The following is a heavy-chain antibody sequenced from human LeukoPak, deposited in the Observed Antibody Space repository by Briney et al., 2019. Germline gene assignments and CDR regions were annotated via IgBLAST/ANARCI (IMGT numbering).Heavy chain of an antibody. J-gene: IGHJ5*02. CDR2: IYYSGST. Sequence: PSETLSLTCTVSGGSISSYYWSWIRHPAGKGMEWIGYIYYSGSTNYSTSLKSRVTISVDTSKNQLSLKLSSVTAADTAVYYCARATLIAAAGNWFDPWGQGTLVTVSS. CDR3: ARATLIAAAGNWFDP. CDR1: GGSISSYY. D-gene: IGHD6-13*01. V-gene: IGHV4-59*01.